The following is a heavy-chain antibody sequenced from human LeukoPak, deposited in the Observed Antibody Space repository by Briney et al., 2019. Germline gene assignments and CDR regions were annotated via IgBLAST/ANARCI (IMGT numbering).Heavy chain of an antibody. CDR3: ARGNDLYDYVWGSYRFDY. D-gene: IGHD3-16*02. CDR2: ISSSSSTI. J-gene: IGHJ4*02. V-gene: IGHV3-48*01. CDR1: GFTFSSYS. Sequence: GGSLRLSCAASGFTFSSYSMNWVRQAPGKGLEWVSYISSSSSTIYYADSVKGRFTISRDNAKNSLYLQMSSLRAEDTAVYYCARGNDLYDYVWGSYRFDYWGQGTLVTVSS.